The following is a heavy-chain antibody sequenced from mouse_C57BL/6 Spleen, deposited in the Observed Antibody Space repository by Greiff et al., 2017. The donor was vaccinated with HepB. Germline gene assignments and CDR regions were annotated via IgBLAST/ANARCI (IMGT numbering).Heavy chain of an antibody. CDR1: GYAFSSSW. Sequence: QVQLQQSGPELVKPGASVKISCKASGYAFSSSWMNWVKQRPGKGLEWIGRIYPGDGDTNYNGKFKGKATLTADKSSSTAYMQRSSLTSEDSAVYFCARVWGEEFYYYAMDYWGQGTSVTVSS. CDR3: ARVWGEEFYYYAMDY. D-gene: IGHD4-1*01. J-gene: IGHJ4*01. CDR2: IYPGDGDT. V-gene: IGHV1-82*01.